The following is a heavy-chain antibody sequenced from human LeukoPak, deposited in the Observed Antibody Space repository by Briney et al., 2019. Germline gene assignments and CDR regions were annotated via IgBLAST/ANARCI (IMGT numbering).Heavy chain of an antibody. V-gene: IGHV1-18*01. CDR1: GGTFSSYA. CDR3: ARGQVQLWSDIFDY. J-gene: IGHJ4*02. D-gene: IGHD5-18*01. Sequence: GASVKVSCKASGGTFSSYAISWVRQAPGQGLEWMGWISAYNGNTNYAQKLQGRVTMTTDTSTSTAYMELRSLRSDDTAVYYCARGQVQLWSDIFDYWGQGTLVTVSS. CDR2: ISAYNGNT.